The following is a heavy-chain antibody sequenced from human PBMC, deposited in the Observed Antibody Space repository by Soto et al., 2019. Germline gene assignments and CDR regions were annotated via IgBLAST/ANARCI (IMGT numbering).Heavy chain of an antibody. V-gene: IGHV1-2*04. CDR1: GYTFTGYY. D-gene: IGHD4-17*01. CDR2: INPNSGGT. CDR3: ARDANNYGDAFDY. J-gene: IGHJ4*02. Sequence: ASVKVSCKASGYTFTGYYMHWVRQAPGQGLEWMGWINPNSGGTNYAQKFQGWVTMTRDTSISTAYMELSRLRSDDTAVYYCARDANNYGDAFDYWGQGTLVTVSS.